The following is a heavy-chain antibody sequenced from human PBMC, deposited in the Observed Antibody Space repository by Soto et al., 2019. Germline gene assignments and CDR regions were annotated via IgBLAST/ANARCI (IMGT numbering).Heavy chain of an antibody. J-gene: IGHJ5*02. CDR3: ARERPDGARLDP. Sequence: SETLSLTCAVSGGSISSGGYSWSWIRQPPGKGLEWIGYIYYSGSTFYNPSLKSRVTISVDTSKNQFSLKLSSVPAADTAVYYCARERPDGARLDPWGQGTLVTVSS. CDR1: GGSISSGGYS. V-gene: IGHV4-30-2*05. CDR2: IYYSGST. D-gene: IGHD6-6*01.